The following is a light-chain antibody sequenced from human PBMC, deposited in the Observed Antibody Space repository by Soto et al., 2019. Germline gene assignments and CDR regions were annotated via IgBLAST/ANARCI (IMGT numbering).Light chain of an antibody. CDR2: GND. V-gene: IGLV1-44*01. CDR1: SSNIGGNT. J-gene: IGLJ2*01. Sequence: QSVLTQPPSTSGTPGQRVTISCSGSSSNIGGNTVHWYQQLPGTAPKLLIYGNDQRPSGVPDRFAGSKSGTSASLAISGLQSDDEADYYCATWDDSLKGHVVVGGGTKLTVL. CDR3: ATWDDSLKGHVV.